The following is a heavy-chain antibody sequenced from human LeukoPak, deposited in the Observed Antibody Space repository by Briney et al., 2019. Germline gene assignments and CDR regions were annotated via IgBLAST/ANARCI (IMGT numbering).Heavy chain of an antibody. Sequence: PGRSLRLSCAPSGLTFSSYSMNCVRQAPGKGRECVSYIGSSSSYIYYADSVKGRFTISKDNAKNSLYMQMNSLRAEDTAVYYCARVYCSSSSCYGEIDYWGQGTLVTVSS. D-gene: IGHD2-2*01. V-gene: IGHV3-21*05. CDR2: IGSSSSYI. CDR3: ARVYCSSSSCYGEIDY. J-gene: IGHJ4*02. CDR1: GLTFSSYS.